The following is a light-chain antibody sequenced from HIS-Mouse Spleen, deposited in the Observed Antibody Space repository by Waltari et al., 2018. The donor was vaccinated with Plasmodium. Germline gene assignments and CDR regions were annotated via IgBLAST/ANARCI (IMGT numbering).Light chain of an antibody. J-gene: IGLJ1*01. CDR2: EGS. CDR1: RSDVGMYNL. CDR3: CSYAGSSYV. V-gene: IGLV2-23*01. Sequence: QSALTQPASVSGSPGQSITISCTGTRSDVGMYNLVSWYQQHPGKAPKLMIYEGSKRPSGVSNRFSGSKSGNTASLTISGLQAEDEADYYCCSYAGSSYVFGTGTKVTVL.